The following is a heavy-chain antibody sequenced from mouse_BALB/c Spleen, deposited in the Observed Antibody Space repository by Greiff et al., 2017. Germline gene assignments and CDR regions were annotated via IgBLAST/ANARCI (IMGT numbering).Heavy chain of an antibody. CDR3: ARKDYRYDDYAMDY. CDR2: IWSGGST. J-gene: IGHJ4*01. Sequence: VQVVESGPGLVQPSQSLSITCTVSGFSLTSYGVHWVRQSPGKGLEWLGVIWSGGSTDYNAAFISRLSISKDNSKSQVFFKMNSLQADDTAIYYCARKDYRYDDYAMDYWGQGTSVTVSS. D-gene: IGHD2-14*01. V-gene: IGHV2-4-1*01. CDR1: GFSLTSYG.